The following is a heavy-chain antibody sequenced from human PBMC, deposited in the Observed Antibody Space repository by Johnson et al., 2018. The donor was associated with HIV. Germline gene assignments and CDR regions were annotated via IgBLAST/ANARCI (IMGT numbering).Heavy chain of an antibody. CDR1: GFTLSSYA. Sequence: QVQLVESGGGLVQPGGSLRLSCAASGFTLSSYAMHWVRQAPGKGLEWVAVISYDGSNKYYADSVKGRFTISRDNSKNTLYLQMNSLRAEDTAVYYCSRDPPYSGSTAAFDIWGQGTMVTVSS. CDR3: SRDPPYSGSTAAFDI. J-gene: IGHJ3*02. D-gene: IGHD1-26*01. V-gene: IGHV3-30-3*01. CDR2: ISYDGSNK.